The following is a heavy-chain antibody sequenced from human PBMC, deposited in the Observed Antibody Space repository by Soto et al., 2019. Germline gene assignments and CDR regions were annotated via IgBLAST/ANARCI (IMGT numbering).Heavy chain of an antibody. D-gene: IGHD3-22*01. Sequence: QVQLVQSGAEVKPPGSSVKVSCRASGDTLNIYTINWVRQAPGQGLEWIGGIIPTLGTTNYAQKFQGRVTMTADESTSTAYMELSSLTSDATAVYYCANSGFRGCFDPWGRGTLVTVSS. CDR3: ANSGFRGCFDP. CDR2: IIPTLGTT. CDR1: GDTLNIYT. V-gene: IGHV1-69*01. J-gene: IGHJ5*02.